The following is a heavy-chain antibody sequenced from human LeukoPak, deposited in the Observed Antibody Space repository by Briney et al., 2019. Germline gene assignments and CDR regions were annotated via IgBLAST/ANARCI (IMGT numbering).Heavy chain of an antibody. D-gene: IGHD3-9*01. Sequence: PGGSLRLSCAASGFTFSSYSMNWVRQAPGKGLEWVSSISSSSSYIYYADSVKGRFTISRDNAKNSLYLQMNSLRAEDTAVCYCARDTPRSFGRYFDWLLTPAFDYWGQGTLVTVSS. J-gene: IGHJ4*02. CDR3: ARDTPRSFGRYFDWLLTPAFDY. CDR1: GFTFSSYS. CDR2: ISSSSSYI. V-gene: IGHV3-21*01.